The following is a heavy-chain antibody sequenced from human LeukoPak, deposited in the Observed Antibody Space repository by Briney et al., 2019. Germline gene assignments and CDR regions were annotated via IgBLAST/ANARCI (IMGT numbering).Heavy chain of an antibody. CDR2: IYHSGTT. J-gene: IGHJ4*02. CDR1: GYSISSGYY. V-gene: IGHV4-38-2*01. CDR3: ARRGVIAARLFDY. D-gene: IGHD6-6*01. Sequence: NPSETLSLTCAVSGYSISSGYYWGWVRQPPGKGLEWIGSIYHSGTTYYNPSLKSRVTISVDTSKSQFSLKLRSVTAADTAVYYCARRGVIAARLFDYWGQGTLVTVSS.